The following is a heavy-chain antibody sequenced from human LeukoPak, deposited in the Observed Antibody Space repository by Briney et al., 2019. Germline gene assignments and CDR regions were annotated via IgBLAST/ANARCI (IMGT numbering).Heavy chain of an antibody. CDR3: ARLLAYSSSFYFDY. D-gene: IGHD6-6*01. V-gene: IGHV5-51*01. Sequence: GESLKISCKGSGYSFTSYWIGWVRQMPGKGLEWMGIIFPTDSDTRYSPSFQGQVTISADKSISTAYLQWSSLKASDTAMYYCARLLAYSSSFYFDYWGQGTLVTVSS. CDR2: IFPTDSDT. J-gene: IGHJ4*02. CDR1: GYSFTSYW.